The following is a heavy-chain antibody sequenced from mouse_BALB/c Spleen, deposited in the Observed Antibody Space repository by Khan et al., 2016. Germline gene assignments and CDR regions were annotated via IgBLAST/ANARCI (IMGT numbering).Heavy chain of an antibody. V-gene: IGHV2-6*02. D-gene: IGHD1-2*01. CDR2: IWSDGST. J-gene: IGHJ4*01. CDR3: ARARLPCAVDY. Sequence: VQLQESGPGLVAPSQSLSITCTVSGFSLTGYGVHWVRQPPGKGLEWLGVIWSDGSTTYNSALKSRLSISKDNSPSQVFLNMNRLQTDDTAMYYGARARLPCAVDYWGGGTTVTVSS. CDR1: GFSLTGYG.